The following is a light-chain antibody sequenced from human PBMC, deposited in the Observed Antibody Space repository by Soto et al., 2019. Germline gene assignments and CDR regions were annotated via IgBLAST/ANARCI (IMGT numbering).Light chain of an antibody. CDR2: KVS. CDR3: MLGTHWPPIT. V-gene: IGKV2-30*01. CDR1: QSLVYSDVNTY. Sequence: DVVMTQSPLSLPVTLGQPASISCRSSQSLVYSDVNTYLNWFQQRPGQSPRRLIYKVSKRDSGVPDRFSVSGSGPEFTLENSRAEAVGVRLYYCMLGTHWPPITFGGGTKVEIK. J-gene: IGKJ4*02.